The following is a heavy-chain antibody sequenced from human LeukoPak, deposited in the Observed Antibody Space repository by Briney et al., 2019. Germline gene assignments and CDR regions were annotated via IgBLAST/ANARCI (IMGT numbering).Heavy chain of an antibody. CDR1: GFTLRYYQ. CDR3: ARGGGLDV. Sequence: GGSLRLSCATSGFTLRYYQMNWVRQAPGKGLEWVSYINVVNGAIYYADSVKGRFTISGDIATNSVYLQMNSLRAEDTAVYFCARGGGLDVWGQGATVTVSS. D-gene: IGHD3-16*01. V-gene: IGHV3-48*01. CDR2: INVVNGAI. J-gene: IGHJ6*02.